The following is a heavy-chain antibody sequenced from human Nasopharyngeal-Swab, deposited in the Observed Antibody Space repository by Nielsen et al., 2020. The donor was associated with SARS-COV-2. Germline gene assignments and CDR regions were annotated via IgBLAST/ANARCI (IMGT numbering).Heavy chain of an antibody. CDR2: ISSSSSYI. D-gene: IGHD1-26*01. V-gene: IGHV3-21*01. CDR1: GFTFNNYN. J-gene: IGHJ6*03. CDR3: ARIAGRGSIYYYYMDV. Sequence: GESLKISCAASGFTFNNYNFNWVRQAPGKGLEWVLSISSSSSYIYYADSVKGRFNISRDNDKNSLNLQMNSLRAEDTAVYFYARIAGRGSIYYYYMDVWGTGTTVTVSS.